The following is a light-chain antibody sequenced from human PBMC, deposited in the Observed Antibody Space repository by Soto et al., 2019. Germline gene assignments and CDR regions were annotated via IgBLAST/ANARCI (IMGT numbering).Light chain of an antibody. J-gene: IGLJ1*01. Sequence: QSALTQPPSASGSPGQSVTISCTGTSSDVGGYNYVSWYQQHPGKAPKLMIYEVSKRPSGVPDRFSGSKSGNTASLTVSGLQAEDEADYYCSSYESSNGVFGTGTKLTVL. CDR3: SSYESSNGV. CDR2: EVS. CDR1: SSDVGGYNY. V-gene: IGLV2-8*01.